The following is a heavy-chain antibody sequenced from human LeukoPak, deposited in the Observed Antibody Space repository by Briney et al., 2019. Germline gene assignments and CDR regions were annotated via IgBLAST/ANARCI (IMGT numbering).Heavy chain of an antibody. CDR1: GFTFSNYN. Sequence: GGSLRLSCVASGFTFSNYNMNWVRQAPGKGLEWVSYITLSSSTTYYADSVKGRFTISRDNAKNSLYLQMNSLRAEDTAVYYCARETPDSSSWTDFDYWGQGTLVTVSS. D-gene: IGHD6-13*01. CDR3: ARETPDSSSWTDFDY. CDR2: ITLSSSTT. J-gene: IGHJ4*02. V-gene: IGHV3-48*01.